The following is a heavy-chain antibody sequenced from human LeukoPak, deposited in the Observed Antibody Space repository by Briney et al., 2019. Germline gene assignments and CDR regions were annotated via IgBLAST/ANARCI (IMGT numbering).Heavy chain of an antibody. CDR1: GFTFSSYW. D-gene: IGHD3-22*01. CDR2: IKQDGSEK. V-gene: IGHV3-7*01. Sequence: PGGSLRLSCAASGFTFSSYWMSWVRQAPGKGLEWVANIKQDGSEKYYVDSVKGRFTISRDNAKNSLYQQMNSLRAEDTAVYYRARSEGVYGSSGYSPFDYWGQGTLVTVSS. CDR3: ARSEGVYGSSGYSPFDY. J-gene: IGHJ4*02.